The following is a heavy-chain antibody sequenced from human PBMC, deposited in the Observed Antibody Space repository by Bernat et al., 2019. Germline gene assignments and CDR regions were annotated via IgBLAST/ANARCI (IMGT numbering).Heavy chain of an antibody. D-gene: IGHD2-2*01. V-gene: IGHV1-69*17. CDR1: GGTFSSYA. J-gene: IGHJ4*02. CDR2: IIPIFGIA. CDR3: AGDRDGVVVPAAMGY. Sequence: QVQLVQSGAEVKKPGSSVKVSCKASGGTFSSYAISWVRQAPGQGLEWMGGIIPIFGIANYAQKFQGRVTITADKSTSTAYMELSSLRSEDTAVYYCAGDRDGVVVPAAMGYWGQGTLVTVSS.